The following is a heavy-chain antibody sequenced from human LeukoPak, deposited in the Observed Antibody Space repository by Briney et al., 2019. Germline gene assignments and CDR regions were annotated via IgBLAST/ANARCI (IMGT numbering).Heavy chain of an antibody. CDR1: EFTFSSYW. CDR2: INTDGSTT. Sequence: GGSLRLSCVDSEFTFSSYWMHWVRQAPGEGLVWVSRINTDGSTTTYADSVKGRFTISRDNARNTLYLQMNSLRAEDTAVYYCANRRGYSYVAAFDIWGQGTMVTVSS. D-gene: IGHD5-18*01. J-gene: IGHJ3*02. V-gene: IGHV3-74*01. CDR3: ANRRGYSYVAAFDI.